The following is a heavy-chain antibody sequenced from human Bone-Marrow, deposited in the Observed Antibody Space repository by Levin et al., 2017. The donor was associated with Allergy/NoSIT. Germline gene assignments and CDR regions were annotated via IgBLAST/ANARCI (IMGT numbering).Heavy chain of an antibody. CDR3: ARVELDFWSGYLYNWFDP. Sequence: MSSETLSLTCTVSGGSISSYYWSWIRQPAGKGLEWIGRIYTSGSTNYNPSLKSRVTMSVDTSKNQFSLKLSSVTAADTAVYYCARVELDFWSGYLYNWFDPWGQGTLVTVSS. CDR1: GGSISSYY. D-gene: IGHD3-3*01. J-gene: IGHJ5*02. V-gene: IGHV4-4*07. CDR2: IYTSGST.